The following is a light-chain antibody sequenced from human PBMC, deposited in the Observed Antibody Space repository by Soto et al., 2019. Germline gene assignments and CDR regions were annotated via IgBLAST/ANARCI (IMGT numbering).Light chain of an antibody. CDR2: GAS. V-gene: IGKV3-20*01. Sequence: EIVLTQSPGTLSLSPGERATLSCRASQSVSSSYLAWYQQKPGQAPRLLVYGASNRATGIPDRFSGSGSGTDLTLTISRVEPEDFAVYFCQQSGSSPWTFGHGTKVEIK. CDR1: QSVSSSY. CDR3: QQSGSSPWT. J-gene: IGKJ1*01.